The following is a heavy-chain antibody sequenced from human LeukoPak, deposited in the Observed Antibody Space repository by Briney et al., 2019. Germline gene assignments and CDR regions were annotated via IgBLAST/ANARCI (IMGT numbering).Heavy chain of an antibody. J-gene: IGHJ6*04. CDR3: ASLWFGESNYYYGVDV. Sequence: PGGSLRLSCAASGFIFSSYRMSWVRQAPGKGLEWVANIKQDGSEKYYVDSVKGRFTISRDNAKNSLYLQMNSLRAEDTAVYYCASLWFGESNYYYGVDVWGKGTTVTVSS. D-gene: IGHD3-10*01. V-gene: IGHV3-7*03. CDR2: IKQDGSEK. CDR1: GFIFSSYR.